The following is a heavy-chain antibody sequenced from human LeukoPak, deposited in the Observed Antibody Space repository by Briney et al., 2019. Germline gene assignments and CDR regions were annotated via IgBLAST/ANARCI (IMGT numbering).Heavy chain of an antibody. J-gene: IGHJ4*02. CDR1: GGSISSSSYY. D-gene: IGHD4/OR15-4a*01. Sequence: LSLTCTVSGGSISSSSYYWGWIRQPPGKGLEWVSFIYSGTIHYSDSVKGRFTISRDNSKNTLYLQMNSLRAEDTAVYYCARRAGAYSHLYDYWGQGTLVAVSS. V-gene: IGHV3-53*01. CDR3: ARRAGAYSHLYDY. CDR2: IYSGTI.